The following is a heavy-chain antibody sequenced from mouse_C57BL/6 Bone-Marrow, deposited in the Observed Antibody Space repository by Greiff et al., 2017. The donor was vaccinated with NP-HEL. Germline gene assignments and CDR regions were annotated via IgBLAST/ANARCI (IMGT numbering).Heavy chain of an antibody. CDR1: GYTFTSYW. CDR2: IHPNSGST. J-gene: IGHJ1*03. CDR3: ARWAAQATWYFDV. Sequence: QVHVKQPGAELVKPGASVKLSCKASGYTFTSYWMHWVKQRPGQGLEWIGMIHPNSGSTNYNEKFKSKATLTVDKSSSTAYMQLSSLTSEDSAVYYCARWAAQATWYFDVWGTGTTVTVSA. V-gene: IGHV1-64*01. D-gene: IGHD3-2*02.